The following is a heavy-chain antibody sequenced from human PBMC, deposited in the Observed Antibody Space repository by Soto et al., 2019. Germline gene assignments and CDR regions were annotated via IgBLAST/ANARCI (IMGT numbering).Heavy chain of an antibody. Sequence: PSETLSLTCTVSGGSIYRCGYYWVWIRQPPGRGLEWIGNIDYNGVTYSNPSLKSRGTISRDTSKNQFSLQFTLVMSADTASYFCGKVAGGDTGHTDCDSWGRGTRVTVAS. J-gene: IGHJ4*02. CDR2: IDYNGVT. CDR1: GGSIYRCGYY. V-gene: IGHV4-39*01. CDR3: GKVAGGDTGHTDCDS. D-gene: IGHD2-21*01.